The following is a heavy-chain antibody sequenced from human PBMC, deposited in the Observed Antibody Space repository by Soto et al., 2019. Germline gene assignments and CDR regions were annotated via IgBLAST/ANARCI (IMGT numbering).Heavy chain of an antibody. D-gene: IGHD3-22*01. CDR3: ARSSTTYYYQSSPYWPDKELDI. CDR2: FIPIFRTL. J-gene: IGHJ4*02. Sequence: QVQLIQSEAEVKKPGSSVRVSCTASGGIFGSHGFSWVRQAPGQRLEWVGGFIPIFRTLTYTEKFQARVTISADKSTKTGYMELSSLTSEDTAVYYCARSSTTYYYQSSPYWPDKELDIWGQGTLITVSS. CDR1: GGIFGSHG. V-gene: IGHV1-69*06.